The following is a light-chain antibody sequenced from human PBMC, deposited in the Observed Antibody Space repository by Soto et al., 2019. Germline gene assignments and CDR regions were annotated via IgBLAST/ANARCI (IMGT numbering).Light chain of an antibody. CDR3: QQTDSFPRT. J-gene: IGKJ1*01. CDR2: AAS. V-gene: IGKV1-39*01. CDR1: QSISSY. Sequence: DIQMTQSPSSLSASVGDRVTITCRASQSISSYLNWYQHKPGKAPKLLIYAASSLQTGVPSRFSGSRSGTDFALTISSLQRDDFATYYCQQTDSFPRTFGQRTKV.